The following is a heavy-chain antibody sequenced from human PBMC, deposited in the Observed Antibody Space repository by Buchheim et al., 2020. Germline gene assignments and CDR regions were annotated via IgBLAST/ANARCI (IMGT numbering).Heavy chain of an antibody. CDR3: ASGQALAP. CDR1: GFTFSSFW. Sequence: EVQMVESGGGLVQPGGSLRLSCAASGFTFSSFWLSWVRQAPGKGLEWVANIVPDGSETNYVDSVKGRFTISRDNAKNSLYLEMKSLRAEDTAVYYCASGQALAPWGQGTL. D-gene: IGHD6-6*01. CDR2: IVPDGSET. V-gene: IGHV3-7*01. J-gene: IGHJ5*02.